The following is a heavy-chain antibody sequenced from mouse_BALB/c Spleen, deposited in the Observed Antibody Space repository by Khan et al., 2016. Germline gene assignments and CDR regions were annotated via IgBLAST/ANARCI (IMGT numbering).Heavy chain of an antibody. D-gene: IGHD2-4*01. CDR2: ISTYNGHT. Sequence: QVQLQQSGPEVVRPGVSVKISCKGSGYTFTDYAINWVKQSHAKSLEWIGVISTYNGHTNYNQKFKGKATMTVDKSSSTAFMELARLTSEDSAIYYCASSRDYDWFAYWGQGTLVTVSA. J-gene: IGHJ3*01. V-gene: IGHV1S137*01. CDR3: ASSRDYDWFAY. CDR1: GYTFTDYA.